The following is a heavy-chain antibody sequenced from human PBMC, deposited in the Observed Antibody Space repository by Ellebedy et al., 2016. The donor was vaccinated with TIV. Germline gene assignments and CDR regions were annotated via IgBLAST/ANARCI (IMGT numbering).Heavy chain of an antibody. CDR1: GLTFSNNA. V-gene: IGHV3-23*01. D-gene: IGHD2-21*02. CDR2: VSGSGGGT. Sequence: PGGSLRLSCAASGLTFSNNAMSWVRQAPGKGLEWVSAVSGSGGGTYHADSVKGRFTISRDNSKNTLYLQMHSLRGEDTAVYYCARAGLGDSWLDYWGQGTLVTVSS. J-gene: IGHJ4*02. CDR3: ARAGLGDSWLDY.